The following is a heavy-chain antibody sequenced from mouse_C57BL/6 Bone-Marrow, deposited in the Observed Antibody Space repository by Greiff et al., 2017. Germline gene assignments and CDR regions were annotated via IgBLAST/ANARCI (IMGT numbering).Heavy chain of an antibody. CDR2: IDPSDSYT. Sequence: VQLQQPGAELVRPGTSVKLSCKASGYTFTSYWMHWVKQRPGQGLEWIGVIDPSDSYTNYNQKFKGKATLTVYTSSSTAYMQLSSLTSEDSAVYYCARSGDYSWFAYWGQGTLVTVSA. CDR3: ARSGDYSWFAY. J-gene: IGHJ3*01. V-gene: IGHV1-59*01. CDR1: GYTFTSYW. D-gene: IGHD1-1*01.